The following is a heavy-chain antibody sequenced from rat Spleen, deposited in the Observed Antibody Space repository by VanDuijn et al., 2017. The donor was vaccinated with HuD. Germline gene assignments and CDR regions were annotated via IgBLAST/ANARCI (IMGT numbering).Heavy chain of an antibody. V-gene: IGHV5-25*01. D-gene: IGHD1-10*01. Sequence: EVQLVESGGGLVQPGRSMKLSCAASGFTFSNYHMAWVRQAPTKGLEWVASISTGGGDTYYRDSVKGRFTISRDNAKNTLYLQMDSLRSEDTATYYCAKVHNNYYNWFAYWGHGTLVTVSS. CDR2: ISTGGGDT. CDR1: GFTFSNYH. J-gene: IGHJ3*01. CDR3: AKVHNNYYNWFAY.